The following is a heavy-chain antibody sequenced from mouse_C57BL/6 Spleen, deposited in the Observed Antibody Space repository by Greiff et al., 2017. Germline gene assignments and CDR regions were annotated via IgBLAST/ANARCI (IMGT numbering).Heavy chain of an antibody. Sequence: QVQLQQSGAELARPGASVKMSCKASGYTFTSYTMHWVKQRPGQGLEWIGYINPSSGYTKYNQKFKDKATLTADKTSSTAYMQLSSLTSEDSAVYYCARGVQPAWFAYWGQGTLVTVSA. V-gene: IGHV1-4*01. J-gene: IGHJ3*01. D-gene: IGHD2-14*01. CDR2: INPSSGYT. CDR3: ARGVQPAWFAY. CDR1: GYTFTSYT.